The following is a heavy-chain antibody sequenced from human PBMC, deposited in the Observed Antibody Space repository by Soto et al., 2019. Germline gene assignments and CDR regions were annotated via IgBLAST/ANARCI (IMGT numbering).Heavy chain of an antibody. J-gene: IGHJ3*02. CDR2: INRDGSKK. D-gene: IGHD6-13*01. V-gene: IGHV3-7*03. Sequence: EVQLEESGGDLVQPGGSLRLSCAASGFTLSAYWMTWVRQAPGNGLEWVANINRDGSKKSYLDSVRGRFTISRDNVGNSLYLQMDSLRADDTALYDCARDVSPGSSSVYLDAFDIWGQGTMVTVSS. CDR3: ARDVSPGSSSVYLDAFDI. CDR1: GFTLSAYW.